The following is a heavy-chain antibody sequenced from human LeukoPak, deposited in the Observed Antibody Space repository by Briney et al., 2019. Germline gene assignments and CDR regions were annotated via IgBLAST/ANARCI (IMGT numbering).Heavy chain of an antibody. J-gene: IGHJ5*02. CDR1: GGSISSGDYY. Sequence: SETLSLTCTVSGGSISSGDYYWSWIRQPPGKGLEWIGEINHSGSTNYNPSLKSRVTISVDTSKNQFSLKLSSVTAADTAVYYCARGPAITIFGVIIYNWFDPWGQGTLVTVSS. D-gene: IGHD3-3*01. CDR3: ARGPAITIFGVIIYNWFDP. CDR2: INHSGST. V-gene: IGHV4-39*07.